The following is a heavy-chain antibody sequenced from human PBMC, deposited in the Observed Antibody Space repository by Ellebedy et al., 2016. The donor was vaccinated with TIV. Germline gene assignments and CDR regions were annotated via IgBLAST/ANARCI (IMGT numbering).Heavy chain of an antibody. CDR3: GREIVVLNDAFDM. D-gene: IGHD3-22*01. V-gene: IGHV3-74*01. CDR1: GFTFSSHW. CDR2: INNDGSRT. J-gene: IGHJ3*02. Sequence: GESLKISCAASGFTFSSHWMHWVRQAPGKGLVWISSINNDGSRTRYADSVQGRFTISRDNANNTLYLRMNSLREEDTAMYYCGREIVVLNDAFDMWGQGTVVTVSS.